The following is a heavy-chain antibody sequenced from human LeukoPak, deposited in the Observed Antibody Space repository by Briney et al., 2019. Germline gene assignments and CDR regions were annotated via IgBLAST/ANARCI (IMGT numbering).Heavy chain of an antibody. CDR1: GFTFSNYW. V-gene: IGHV3-74*01. J-gene: IGHJ4*02. CDR3: ARQPDY. D-gene: IGHD1-14*01. Sequence: PGGSLRLSCAASGFTFSNYWMHWVRQAPGKGLVWVSHINSDGSRTNYAASVKGRFTISRDNAKNTLYLRMNSLRAEDTAVYYCARQPDYWGQGTLVTVSS. CDR2: INSDGSRT.